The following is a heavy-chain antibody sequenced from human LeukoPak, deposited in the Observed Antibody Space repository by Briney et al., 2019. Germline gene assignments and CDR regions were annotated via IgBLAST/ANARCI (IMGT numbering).Heavy chain of an antibody. J-gene: IGHJ4*02. D-gene: IGHD6-19*01. V-gene: IGHV4-59*01. CDR1: GASISSFY. CDR3: ARFPYSSGWYFDQ. Sequence: PSETLSLTCTVSGASISSFYWSWIRQPPGKGLEWIGFIYYSGGTKDNPSLESRVTISIDTSKNQFSLKLSSVTAADTAAYYCARFPYSSGWYFDQWGQGTLVTVSS. CDR2: IYYSGGT.